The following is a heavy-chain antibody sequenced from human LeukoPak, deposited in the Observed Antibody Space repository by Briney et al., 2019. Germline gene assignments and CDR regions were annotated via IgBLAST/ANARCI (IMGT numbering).Heavy chain of an antibody. J-gene: IGHJ4*02. CDR1: GSSFTSYW. V-gene: IGHV5-10-1*01. CDR3: ARLEGGVIVDY. CDR2: IDPSESYT. D-gene: IGHD3-16*02. Sequence: GESLRISCKGSGSSFTSYWITWVRQLPGKGLEWMGRIDPSESYTNYSPSFQGHVTISADKSITTAYLQWSSLKASDTAMYYCARLEGGVIVDYWGQGTLVTVSS.